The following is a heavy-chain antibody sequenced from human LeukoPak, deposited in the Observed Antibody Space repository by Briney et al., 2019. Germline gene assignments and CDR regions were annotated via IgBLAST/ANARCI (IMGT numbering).Heavy chain of an antibody. J-gene: IGHJ4*02. CDR1: GFTFSTCA. CDR2: ISGGGRST. V-gene: IGHV3-23*01. CDR3: ARERYFDY. Sequence: GGSLRLSCAASGFTFSTCAMSWVRQAPGKGLEWVSTISGGGRSTDYADSVKGQFTISRDNSKNTLYLQMNSLRAEDTAVHYCARERYFDYWSQGTLVTVSS.